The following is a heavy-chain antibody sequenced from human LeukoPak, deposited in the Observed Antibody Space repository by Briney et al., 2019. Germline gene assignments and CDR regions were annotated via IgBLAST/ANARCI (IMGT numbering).Heavy chain of an antibody. Sequence: ASVKVSCKASGYTFTSYGISWVRQAPGQGLEWMGWISAYNGNTNYAQKLQGRVTMTTDKSTSTAYMELSSLRSEDTAVYYCARAVWGYSGYDHYYYYGMDVWGQGTTVTVSS. CDR2: ISAYNGNT. J-gene: IGHJ6*02. CDR3: ARAVWGYSGYDHYYYYGMDV. V-gene: IGHV1-18*01. D-gene: IGHD5-12*01. CDR1: GYTFTSYG.